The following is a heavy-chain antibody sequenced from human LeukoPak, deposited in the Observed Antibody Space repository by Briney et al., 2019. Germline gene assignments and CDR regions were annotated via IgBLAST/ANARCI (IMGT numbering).Heavy chain of an antibody. J-gene: IGHJ4*02. Sequence: KSSETLSLACTVSGGSISNYYWSWIRQPPGKGLEWIGYIYYSGSTNYNPSLKSRVTISVDTSKNQFSLKLSSVTAAATAVYYCARYYYDTSGMYYFDYWGQGTLVTVSS. CDR3: ARYYYDTSGMYYFDY. CDR2: IYYSGST. CDR1: GGSISNYY. D-gene: IGHD3-22*01. V-gene: IGHV4-59*01.